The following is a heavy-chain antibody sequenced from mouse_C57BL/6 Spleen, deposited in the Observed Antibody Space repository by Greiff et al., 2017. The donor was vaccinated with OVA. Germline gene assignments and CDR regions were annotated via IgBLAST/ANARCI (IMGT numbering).Heavy chain of an antibody. J-gene: IGHJ4*01. CDR1: GFTFSSYA. D-gene: IGHD2-2*01. CDR3: TRERGIYGYVDYYAMDY. CDR2: ISSGGDYI. Sequence: EVQGVESGEGLVKPGGSLKLSCAASGFTFSSYAMSWVRQTPEKRLEWVAYISSGGDYIYYADTVKGRFTISRDNARNTLYLQMSSLKSEDTAMYYCTRERGIYGYVDYYAMDYWGQGTSVTVSS. V-gene: IGHV5-9-1*02.